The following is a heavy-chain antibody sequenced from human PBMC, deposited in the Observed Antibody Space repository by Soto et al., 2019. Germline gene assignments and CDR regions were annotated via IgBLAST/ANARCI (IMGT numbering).Heavy chain of an antibody. Sequence: QLQLQESGSGLVKPSQTLSLTCAVSGGSFSSGGYSWGWIRQPPGKGLEWIGYIYHSASTYYIPSLKSRVTISVDMSKNQFSLKLSPVTAADTAVYYCARVPSPWGQGTLVTVSS. J-gene: IGHJ5*02. CDR1: GGSFSSGGYS. V-gene: IGHV4-30-2*01. CDR3: ARVPSP. CDR2: IYHSAST.